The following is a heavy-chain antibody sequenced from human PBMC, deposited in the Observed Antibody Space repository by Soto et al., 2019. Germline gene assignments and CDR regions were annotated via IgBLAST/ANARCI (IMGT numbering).Heavy chain of an antibody. CDR1: GCSISSSSYY. Sequence: PSETLSLTCTVSGCSISSSSYYWGWIRQPPGKGLEWIGSIYYSGSTYYNPSLKSRVTISVDTSKNQFSLKLSSMTAADTAVYYCERQHYGGYDRYYFDYWGQGTLVTVSS. CDR3: ERQHYGGYDRYYFDY. D-gene: IGHD5-12*01. CDR2: IYYSGST. J-gene: IGHJ4*02. V-gene: IGHV4-39*01.